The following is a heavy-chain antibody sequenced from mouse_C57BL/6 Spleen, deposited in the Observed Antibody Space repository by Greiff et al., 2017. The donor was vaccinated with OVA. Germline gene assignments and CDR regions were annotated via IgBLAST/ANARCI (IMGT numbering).Heavy chain of an antibody. V-gene: IGHV5-6*01. CDR3: ARHAGPRRGGYFDV. Sequence: EVQLQESGGDLVKPGGSLKLSCAASGFTFSSYGMSWVRQTPDKRLEWVATISSGGSYTYYPDSVKGRFTISRDNAKNTLYLQMSSLKSEDTAMYYCARHAGPRRGGYFDVWGTGTTVTVSS. CDR1: GFTFSSYG. CDR2: ISSGGSYT. D-gene: IGHD6-1*01. J-gene: IGHJ1*03.